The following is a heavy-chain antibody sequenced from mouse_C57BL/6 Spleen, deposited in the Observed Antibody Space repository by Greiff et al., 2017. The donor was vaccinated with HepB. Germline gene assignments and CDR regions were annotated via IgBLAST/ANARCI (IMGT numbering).Heavy chain of an antibody. J-gene: IGHJ4*01. CDR2: INPNNGGT. CDR3: ARLRWSAMDY. V-gene: IGHV1-26*01. CDR1: GYTFTDYY. Sequence: EVQLQQSGPELVKPGASVKISCKASGYTFTDYYMNWVKQSHGKSLEWIGDINPNNGGTSYNQKFKGKATLTVDKSSSTAYMELRSLTSEDSAVYYCARLRWSAMDYWGQGTSVTVSS. D-gene: IGHD1-1*02.